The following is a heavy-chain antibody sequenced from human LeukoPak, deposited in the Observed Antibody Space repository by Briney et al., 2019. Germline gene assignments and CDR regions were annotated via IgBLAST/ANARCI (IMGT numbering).Heavy chain of an antibody. V-gene: IGHV4-61*02. Sequence: SETLSLTCTVSGGSISSGSYYWSWIRQPAGKGLEWIGRIYTSGSTNYNPSLKSRVTISVDTSKNQFSLKLSSVTAADTAVYYCARVSVLGVVDDAFDIWGQGTMVTVSS. CDR3: ARVSVLGVVDDAFDI. D-gene: IGHD3-3*01. CDR2: IYTSGST. J-gene: IGHJ3*02. CDR1: GGSISSGSYY.